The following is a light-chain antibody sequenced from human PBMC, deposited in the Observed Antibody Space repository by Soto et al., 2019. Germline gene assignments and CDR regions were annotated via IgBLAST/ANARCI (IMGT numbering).Light chain of an antibody. Sequence: IVLTQSPGTLSLSPGERATLSCRARQSVSNNYLAWYQQKPGQAPRFLIYGASNRATGIPDRFSGSGSGTDFNLNISSLEPEDFAVYSCQQYGSSGTFGQGPKVDIK. CDR2: GAS. V-gene: IGKV3-20*01. CDR3: QQYGSSGT. J-gene: IGKJ1*01. CDR1: QSVSNNY.